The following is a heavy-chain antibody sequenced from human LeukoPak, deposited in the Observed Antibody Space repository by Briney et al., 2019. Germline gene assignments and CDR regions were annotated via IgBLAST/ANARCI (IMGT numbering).Heavy chain of an antibody. D-gene: IGHD3-22*01. J-gene: IGHJ4*02. CDR3: ARGTYYYDSSGYYLSDLGGTPVDY. CDR2: ISSSSSYI. CDR1: GFTFSSYS. V-gene: IGHV3-21*01. Sequence: GGSLRLSCAASGFTFSSYSMNWVRQAPGKGLEWVSSISSSSSYIYYADSVKGRFTISRDNAKNSLYLQMNSLRAEDTAVYYCARGTYYYDSSGYYLSDLGGTPVDYWGQGTLVTVSS.